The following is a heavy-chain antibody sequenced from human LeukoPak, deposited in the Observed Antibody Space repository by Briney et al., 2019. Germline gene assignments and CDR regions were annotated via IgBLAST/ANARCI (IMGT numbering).Heavy chain of an antibody. V-gene: IGHV4-39*01. Sequence: SESLSLTCTVSGGSISSSSYCWGWLRQPPGKGLEWIGSIYYSGTTYYNPSLKSRVTISVDTSKNQFSLKLSSVTAADTAVYYCARLRVGAPPSFQHWGQGTLVTVSS. D-gene: IGHD1-26*01. CDR2: IYYSGTT. CDR1: GGSISSSSYC. J-gene: IGHJ1*01. CDR3: ARLRVGAPPSFQH.